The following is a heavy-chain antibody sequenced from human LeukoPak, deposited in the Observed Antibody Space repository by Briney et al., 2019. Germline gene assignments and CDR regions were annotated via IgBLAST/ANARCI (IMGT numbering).Heavy chain of an antibody. D-gene: IGHD3-10*01. CDR1: GFIVSNNY. V-gene: IGHV3-53*01. Sequence: GGSLRLSCVASGFIVSNNYLNWVRQVPGKGLEWLSIIYVDNNVYHADSVKGRFTISRDTSRNTVYLQMNSLTAEDTAVYYCAREGSGRTAYNDGLDVWGQGTMVTVSS. CDR2: IYVDNNV. J-gene: IGHJ3*01. CDR3: AREGSGRTAYNDGLDV.